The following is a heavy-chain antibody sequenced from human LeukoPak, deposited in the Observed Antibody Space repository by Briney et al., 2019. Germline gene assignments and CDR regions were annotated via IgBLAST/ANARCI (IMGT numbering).Heavy chain of an antibody. V-gene: IGHV3-7*01. CDR1: GFTFSSYW. CDR3: ARDLVGYRSVGYFDC. J-gene: IGHJ4*02. D-gene: IGHD6-19*01. CDR2: IKQDGSEK. Sequence: GGSLRLSCAASGFTFSSYWMSWVRQAPGKGLEWVANIKQDGSEKYYVDSVKGRFTISRDNAKNSLYLQMNSLRAEDTAVYYCARDLVGYRSVGYFDCWGQGTLVTVSS.